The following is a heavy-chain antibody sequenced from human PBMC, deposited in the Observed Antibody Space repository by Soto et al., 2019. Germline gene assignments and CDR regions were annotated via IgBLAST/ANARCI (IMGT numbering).Heavy chain of an antibody. CDR1: GFTFSSYG. V-gene: IGHV3-33*01. J-gene: IGHJ4*02. D-gene: IGHD3-16*01. CDR2: IWYDGSNK. CDR3: ARDLRLRYYFDY. Sequence: QVQLVESGGGVVQPGRSLRLSCAASGFTFSSYGMHWVRQAPGKGLEWVAVIWYDGSNKYYADSVKGRFTISRDNSKNPLYLQMNSLRAEDTAVYYCARDLRLRYYFDYWGQGTLVTVSS.